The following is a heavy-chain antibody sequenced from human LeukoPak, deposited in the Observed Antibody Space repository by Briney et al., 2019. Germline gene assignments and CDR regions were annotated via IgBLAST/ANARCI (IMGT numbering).Heavy chain of an antibody. CDR3: ARSGLRDGYNPGGDY. CDR2: IKQDGSEK. D-gene: IGHD5-24*01. J-gene: IGHJ4*02. Sequence: GGSLRLSCAASGFTFSSYWMSWVRQAPGKGLEWVANIKQDGSEKYYVDSVKGRFTISRDNAKNSLYLQMNSLRAEDTAVYYCARSGLRDGYNPGGDYWGQGTLVTVSS. CDR1: GFTFSSYW. V-gene: IGHV3-7*01.